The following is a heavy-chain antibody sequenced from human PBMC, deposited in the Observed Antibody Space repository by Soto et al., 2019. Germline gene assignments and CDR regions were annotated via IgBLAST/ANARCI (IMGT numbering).Heavy chain of an antibody. CDR3: AKNQGVELVPLATVDWFDP. CDR2: ISGSASST. V-gene: IGHV3-23*01. J-gene: IGHJ5*02. D-gene: IGHD1-26*01. CDR1: GFTFSSYA. Sequence: PGGSLRLSCAASGFTFSSYAMSWVRQAPGKGLEWVSIISGSASSTYYADSVKGRFTISRDNSKNTLYLQMRSLGAEDTAIYHCAKNQGVELVPLATVDWFDPWGQGSVVTVS.